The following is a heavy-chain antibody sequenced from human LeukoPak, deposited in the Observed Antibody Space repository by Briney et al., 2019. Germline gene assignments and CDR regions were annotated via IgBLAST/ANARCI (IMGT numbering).Heavy chain of an antibody. V-gene: IGHV3-30-3*01. D-gene: IGHD5-24*01. J-gene: IGHJ4*02. CDR2: ISYDGSNK. Sequence: GRSLRLSCAASGFTFSSYAMHWVRQAPGKGLEWVAVISYDGSNKYYADSVKGRFTISRDNSKNTLYLQVNSLRAVDTAVYYCARDPVLRDGYNQLDYWGQGTLVTVSS. CDR3: ARDPVLRDGYNQLDY. CDR1: GFTFSSYA.